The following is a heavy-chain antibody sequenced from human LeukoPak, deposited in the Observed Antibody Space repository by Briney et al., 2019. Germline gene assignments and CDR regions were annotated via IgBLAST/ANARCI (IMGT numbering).Heavy chain of an antibody. CDR1: GFTFSSYG. CDR3: ARDGRNYDFWSGYYPYGMDV. CDR2: IWYDGSNK. D-gene: IGHD3-3*01. V-gene: IGHV3-33*01. Sequence: GGSLRLSCAASGFTFSSYGMHWVRQAPGKGLEWVAVIWYDGSNKYYADSVKGRFTISRDNSKNTLYLQMNSLRAEDTAVYYCARDGRNYDFWSGYYPYGMDVWGQGTTVTVSS. J-gene: IGHJ6*02.